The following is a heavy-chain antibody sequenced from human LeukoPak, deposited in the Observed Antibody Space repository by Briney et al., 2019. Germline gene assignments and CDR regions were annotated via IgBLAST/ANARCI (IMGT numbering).Heavy chain of an antibody. V-gene: IGHV1-2*02. J-gene: IGHJ5*02. D-gene: IGHD6-13*01. CDR3: ARDAGAAAYIGTGYNWFDP. CDR2: INPNSGGT. Sequence: ASVKVSCKASGSTFTGYYMHWVRQAPGQGLGWMGWINPNSGGTNYAQRFQGRVTMTRDTSISTAYMELSRLRSDDTAVYYCARDAGAAAYIGTGYNWFDPWGQGTLVTVSS. CDR1: GSTFTGYY.